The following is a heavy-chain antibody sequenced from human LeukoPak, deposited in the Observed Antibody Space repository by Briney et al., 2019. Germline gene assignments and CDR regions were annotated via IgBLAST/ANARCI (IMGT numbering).Heavy chain of an antibody. V-gene: IGHV1-2*02. CDR1: GYTFTGYY. D-gene: IGHD6-19*01. CDR2: INPNSGGT. Sequence: GAPVRVSCKASGYTFTGYYMHWVRQAPGQGLEWMGWINPNSGGTNYAQKFQGRVTMTRDTSISTAYMELSRLRSDDTAVYYCARTYSSGWKLFDYWGQGTLVTVSS. J-gene: IGHJ4*02. CDR3: ARTYSSGWKLFDY.